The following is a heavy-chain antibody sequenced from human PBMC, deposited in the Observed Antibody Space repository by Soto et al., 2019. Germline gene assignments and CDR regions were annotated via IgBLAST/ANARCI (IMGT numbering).Heavy chain of an antibody. D-gene: IGHD2-8*01. CDR1: GFSLSTRGVG. V-gene: IGHV2-5*02. CDR2: IYWDDDK. CDR3: ALSSEYMYAHF. Sequence: QITLKESGPTLVKPTQTLTLTCTFSGFSLSTRGVGVGWIRQPPGKALEWLTLIYWDDDKRYSPSLKSRLTIIKDTSKDQVVLTMTNMDPVDTATYYCALSSEYMYAHFWGQGILVIVSS. J-gene: IGHJ4*02.